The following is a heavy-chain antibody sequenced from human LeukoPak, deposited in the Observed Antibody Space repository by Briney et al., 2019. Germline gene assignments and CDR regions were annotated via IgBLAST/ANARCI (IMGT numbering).Heavy chain of an antibody. V-gene: IGHV4-4*02. Sequence: PSETLSLTCAVSGDSITNSNWWSWVRQPPGKGLEWIGEIYHSGSTNYNPSLKSRVTISVDRSKNQFSLKLRSVTAVDTAVYYCARGDSSGYPDYWGQGTLVTVSS. CDR1: GDSITNSNW. J-gene: IGHJ4*02. D-gene: IGHD3-22*01. CDR3: ARGDSSGYPDY. CDR2: IYHSGST.